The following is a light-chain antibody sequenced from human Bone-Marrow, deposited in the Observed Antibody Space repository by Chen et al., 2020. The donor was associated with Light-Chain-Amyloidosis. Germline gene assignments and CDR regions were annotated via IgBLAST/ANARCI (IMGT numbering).Light chain of an antibody. Sequence: QSVLTQPPSMSEAPGQRVTISCTGSRSNLGAGYDVHWYQQLPGTSPKLLIYDSDIRPSGVPDRCSPSKSGTSASRSITGLQVADEADYYCQSYDTALLSLVFGGGTKLTV. CDR2: DSD. V-gene: IGLV1-40*01. CDR3: QSYDTALLSLV. J-gene: IGLJ2*01. CDR1: RSNLGAGYD.